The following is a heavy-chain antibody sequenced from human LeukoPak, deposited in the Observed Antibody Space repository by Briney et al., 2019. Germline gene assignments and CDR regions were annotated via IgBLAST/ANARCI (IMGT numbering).Heavy chain of an antibody. CDR2: ILYDGTDK. D-gene: IGHD1-26*01. J-gene: IGHJ4*02. Sequence: GGSLRLSCAASEFTFSSYGMHWVRQTPGKRLEWVAFILYDGTDKTYADSVKGRFTISRDNSKNTLYLQMNTLRAEDTAVYYCARSSGSRLGKSYFDFWGQGTLVTVSS. V-gene: IGHV3-30*02. CDR3: ARSSGSRLGKSYFDF. CDR1: EFTFSSYG.